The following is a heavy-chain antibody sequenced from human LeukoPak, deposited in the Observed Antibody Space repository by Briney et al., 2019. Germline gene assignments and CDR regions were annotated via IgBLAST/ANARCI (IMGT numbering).Heavy chain of an antibody. CDR3: LAGYYYYYMDV. J-gene: IGHJ6*03. CDR2: TNTHGTSA. CDR1: GFTFSSYS. D-gene: IGHD6-13*01. V-gene: IGHV3-74*01. Sequence: GGSLRLSCAVSGFTFSSYSMNWVRQAPGKGLVWVARTNTHGTSANYADSVKGRFIISRDNANNTLYLQMNGLRDEDTGVYYALAGYYYYYMDVWGKGTTVTVSS.